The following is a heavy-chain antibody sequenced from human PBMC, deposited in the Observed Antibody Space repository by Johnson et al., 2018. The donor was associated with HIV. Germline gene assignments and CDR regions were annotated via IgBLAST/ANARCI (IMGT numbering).Heavy chain of an antibody. D-gene: IGHD2-21*01. CDR3: ARRVALIYSFDI. CDR2: INSDGSTT. V-gene: IGHV3-74*01. J-gene: IGHJ3*02. Sequence: VQLVESGGGLVQPGGSLRLSCAASGFTFSSYWMHWVRQAPGKGLVWVSRINSDGSTTSYADSVKGRFTVSRDNAKNTLYLQMNSLRAEDTALYYCARRVALIYSFDIWGQGTMVAVSS. CDR1: GFTFSSYW.